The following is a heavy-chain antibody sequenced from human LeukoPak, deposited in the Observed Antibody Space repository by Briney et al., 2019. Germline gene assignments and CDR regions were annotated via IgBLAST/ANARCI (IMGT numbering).Heavy chain of an antibody. D-gene: IGHD6-19*01. CDR3: ARDQRRSGWYYFDY. CDR2: IYTSGST. CDR1: GGSISSYY. V-gene: IGHV4-4*07. J-gene: IGHJ4*02. Sequence: PSETLSLTCTVSGGSISSYYWSWIRQPAGKGLEWIGRIYTSGSTNYNPSLKSRVTKSVDTSKNQFSLKLSSVTAADTAVYYCARDQRRSGWYYFDYWGQGTLVTVSS.